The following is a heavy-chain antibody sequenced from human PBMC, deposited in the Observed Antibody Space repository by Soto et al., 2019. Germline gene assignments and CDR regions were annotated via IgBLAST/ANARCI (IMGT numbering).Heavy chain of an antibody. Sequence: PSETLSLTCTVSGGSISSGDYFWSWIRQPPGKGLEWIGYIHYSGSTYFNPSLKSRVIISLDTSKNQFSLKLSSVTAADTAVYYCARGAGFNFRWFDPWGQGTLVTVSS. CDR3: ARGAGFNFRWFDP. CDR2: IHYSGST. D-gene: IGHD6-13*01. V-gene: IGHV4-30-4*01. J-gene: IGHJ5*02. CDR1: GGSISSGDYF.